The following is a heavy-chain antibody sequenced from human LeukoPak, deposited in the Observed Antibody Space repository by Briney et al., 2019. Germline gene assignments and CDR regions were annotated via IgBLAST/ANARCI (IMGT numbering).Heavy chain of an antibody. V-gene: IGHV3-15*01. CDR1: GFTFSNAW. CDR3: TATEYYDILTGHGGDFDY. D-gene: IGHD3-9*01. Sequence: GGSLRLSCAASGFTFSNAWMSWVHQAPGKGLEWVGRIKSKTDGGTTDYAAPVKGRFTISRDDSKNTLYLQMNSLKTEDTAVYYCTATEYYDILTGHGGDFDYWGQGTLVTVSS. CDR2: IKSKTDGGTT. J-gene: IGHJ4*02.